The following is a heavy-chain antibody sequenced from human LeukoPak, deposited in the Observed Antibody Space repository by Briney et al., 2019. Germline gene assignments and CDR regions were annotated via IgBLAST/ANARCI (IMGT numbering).Heavy chain of an antibody. J-gene: IGHJ4*02. CDR2: FYSGGST. CDR1: GGSISSYY. V-gene: IGHV4-4*07. Sequence: PSETLSLTCTVSGGSISSYYWSWIRQPAGKGLEWIGRFYSGGSTDYNPSLKSRVTMSVDTSKNQFSLKLSSVTAADTAVYYCARATRGYSYGFDYWGQGTLVTVSS. CDR3: ARATRGYSYGFDY. D-gene: IGHD5-18*01.